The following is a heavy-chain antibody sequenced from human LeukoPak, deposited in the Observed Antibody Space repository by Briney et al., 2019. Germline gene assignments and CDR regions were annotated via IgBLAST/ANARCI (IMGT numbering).Heavy chain of an antibody. Sequence: GGSLRLSCAASGLTVSSNYMNWVRQAPGKGLEWVSVIYGSGSIYYADSVKGRFTISRDNAKNTLYLQMNSLRVEDTAVYYCARDPGSYHQAYWGQGTLVTVSS. CDR2: IYGSGSI. CDR1: GLTVSSNY. V-gene: IGHV3-66*03. D-gene: IGHD2-15*01. J-gene: IGHJ4*02. CDR3: ARDPGSYHQAY.